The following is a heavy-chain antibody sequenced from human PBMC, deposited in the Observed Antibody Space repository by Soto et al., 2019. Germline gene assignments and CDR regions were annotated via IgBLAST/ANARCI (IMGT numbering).Heavy chain of an antibody. CDR3: ASRDPGTSVDY. CDR1: GGSFTSNNW. Sequence: QVQLQESGPGLVKPSGTLSLTCAVSGGSFTSNNWWTWVRQPPGQWLEWIGEIYRTGSTNYNPSLKSRVTISLDKSENQFSLKVTSLTAADTAVYYCASRDPGTSVDYWGQGTLVTVSS. D-gene: IGHD1-7*01. V-gene: IGHV4-4*02. CDR2: IYRTGST. J-gene: IGHJ4*02.